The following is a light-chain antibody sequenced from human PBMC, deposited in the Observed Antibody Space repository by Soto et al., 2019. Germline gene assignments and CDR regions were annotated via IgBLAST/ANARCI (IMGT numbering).Light chain of an antibody. CDR2: WAS. CDR3: QQANSFPIT. Sequence: DIQMTQSPSTLSASVGDRVTITCLASQSISRSLAWYQQTPGKAPKLLIYWASTLQSGVPSRFSGSGSGTEFTLTISSLQPEDFATYYCQQANSFPITFGQGTRLEIK. CDR1: QSISRS. V-gene: IGKV1-5*03. J-gene: IGKJ5*01.